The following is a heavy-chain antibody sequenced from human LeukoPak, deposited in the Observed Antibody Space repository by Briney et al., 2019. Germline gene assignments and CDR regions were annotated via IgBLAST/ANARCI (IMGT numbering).Heavy chain of an antibody. CDR3: ARESGSVTSEVDFDY. V-gene: IGHV3-53*01. CDR1: GFTVSSYY. D-gene: IGHD4-17*01. J-gene: IGHJ4*02. Sequence: GGSLRLSCAASGFTVSSYYMSWVRQAPGKGLEWVSVIYADGNTNYAESVKGRFTISRDNSKNTLYLQMNSLRAEDTAVYYCARESGSVTSEVDFDYWGQGTLVTVSS. CDR2: IYADGNT.